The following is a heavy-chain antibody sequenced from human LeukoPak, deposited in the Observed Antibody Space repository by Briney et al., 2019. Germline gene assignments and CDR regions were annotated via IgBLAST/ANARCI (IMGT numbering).Heavy chain of an antibody. D-gene: IGHD1-1*01. J-gene: IGHJ6*03. CDR1: GFTLSSYE. CDR3: ARGRTTGTTYYYYMDV. V-gene: IGHV4-34*01. Sequence: PGGSLRLSCTASGFTLSSYEMSWLRQPPGKGLEWIGEINHSGSTNYNPSLKSRVTISVDTSKNQFSLKLSSVTAADTAVYYCARGRTTGTTYYYYMDVWGKGTTVTVSS. CDR2: INHSGST.